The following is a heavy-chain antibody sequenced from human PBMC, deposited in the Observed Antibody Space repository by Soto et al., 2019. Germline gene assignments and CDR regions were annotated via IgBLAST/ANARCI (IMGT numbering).Heavy chain of an antibody. CDR2: ISSRSTYT. CDR1: GFTFSDYY. V-gene: IGHV3-11*05. CDR3: ARGNYGWYLGDFDY. D-gene: IGHD6-19*01. Sequence: QVQLVESGGGLVKPGGSLRLSCAASGFTFSDYYMTWIRQAPGKGREWVSYISSRSTYTNYADSVRGRFTISRDNAKNSLYLQMNSLRAEDTAVYYCARGNYGWYLGDFDYWGQGTLVTVSS. J-gene: IGHJ4*02.